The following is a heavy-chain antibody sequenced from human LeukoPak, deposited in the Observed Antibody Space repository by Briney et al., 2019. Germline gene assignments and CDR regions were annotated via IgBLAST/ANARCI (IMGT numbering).Heavy chain of an antibody. J-gene: IGHJ4*02. CDR1: GGSISSGDYY. D-gene: IGHD4-17*01. V-gene: IGHV4-30-4*01. CDR3: ARQNTVTESFDY. Sequence: NPSQTLSLTCTVSGGSISSGDYYWSWIRQPPGKGLEWIGYIYYSGSTYYNPSLKSRVTISVDTSKNQFSLKLSSVTAADTAVYYCARQNTVTESFDYWGQGTLVTVSS. CDR2: IYYSGST.